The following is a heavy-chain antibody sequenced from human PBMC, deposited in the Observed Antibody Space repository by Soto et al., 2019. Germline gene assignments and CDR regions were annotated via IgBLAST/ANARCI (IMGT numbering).Heavy chain of an antibody. V-gene: IGHV3-23*01. J-gene: IGHJ4*02. CDR1: GFTFNNFA. D-gene: IGHD3-16*01. Sequence: EVQLLESGGGLVQPGGSLTLSCAASGFTFNNFAMSWVLQAPGGGLEWVSGISFSGANTYYADSVKGRFTISRDNSKAPLYLQMNSLRAADTALYHCAKSPEEHLGDAALNFWGQGTLVTVSS. CDR3: AKSPEEHLGDAALNF. CDR2: ISFSGANT.